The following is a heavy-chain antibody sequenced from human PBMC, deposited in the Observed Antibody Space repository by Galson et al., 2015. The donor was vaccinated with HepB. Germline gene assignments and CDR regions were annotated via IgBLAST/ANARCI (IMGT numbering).Heavy chain of an antibody. CDR1: GYTFPRHA. D-gene: IGHD5-12*01. Sequence: SVKVSCKASGYTFPRHAIHWVRQAPGQRLEWMGWINVGNGNTKHAQKFHDRFTITRDISASTAYMELRSLRSEDTAVYYCAGEAATGYPFDTYDFWGQGTRVTVSS. CDR3: AGEAATGYPFDTYDF. V-gene: IGHV1-3*01. CDR2: INVGNGNT. J-gene: IGHJ3*01.